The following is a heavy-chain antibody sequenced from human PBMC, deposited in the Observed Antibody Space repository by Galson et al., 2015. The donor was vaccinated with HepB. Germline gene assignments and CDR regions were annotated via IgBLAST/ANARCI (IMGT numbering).Heavy chain of an antibody. Sequence: SLRLSCAVSGFTLNNAWMSWVRQAPGTGLEWVGRIKSKIDGGTTEYAAPVKDRFTISRDNSANTLYLQMNSLKTEDTAVYYCTREQYGVLDYWGQGTLVTVSS. CDR2: IKSKIDGGTT. CDR3: TREQYGVLDY. J-gene: IGHJ4*02. CDR1: GFTLNNAW. V-gene: IGHV3-15*01. D-gene: IGHD2-8*01.